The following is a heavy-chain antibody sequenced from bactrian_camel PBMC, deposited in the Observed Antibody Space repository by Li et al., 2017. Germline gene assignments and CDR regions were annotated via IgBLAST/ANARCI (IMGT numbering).Heavy chain of an antibody. J-gene: IGHJ4*01. CDR3: ATGMRFSFETSDYTY. V-gene: IGHV3S63*01. CDR2: ILIDGRE. CDR1: GFTFADSD. D-gene: IGHD4*01. Sequence: HVQLVESGGGSVQAGGSLRLACTFSGFTFADSDVAWYRSAPGNKCEHVSTILIDGREYYADSVKGRFAISRDNAKNRVYMQMSSLKPEDTAMYYCATGMRFSFETSDYTYWGQGTQVTVS.